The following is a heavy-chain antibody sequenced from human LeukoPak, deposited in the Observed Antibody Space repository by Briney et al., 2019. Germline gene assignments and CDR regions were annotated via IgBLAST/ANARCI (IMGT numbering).Heavy chain of an antibody. Sequence: QTGGSLRLSCAASGFTFSSYEMNWVRQAPGKGLEWVSYINSSGSTIYYADSVKGRFTISRDNSKNTLYLQMNSLRAEDTALYYCAKGLERESRLDSWGQGTLVTVSS. CDR1: GFTFSSYE. CDR3: AKGLERESRLDS. J-gene: IGHJ4*02. D-gene: IGHD1-1*01. CDR2: INSSGSTI. V-gene: IGHV3-48*03.